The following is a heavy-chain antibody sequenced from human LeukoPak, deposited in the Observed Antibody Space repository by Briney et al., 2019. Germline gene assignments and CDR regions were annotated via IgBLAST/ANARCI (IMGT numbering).Heavy chain of an antibody. CDR1: GFTFSSYD. CDR3: ARAYCSGGSCYGAFDI. CDR2: IGTAGDT. V-gene: IGHV3-13*01. Sequence: GGSLRLSCAASGFTFSSYDMHWVRQATGKGLEWVSAIGTAGDTYYPGSVKGRFTISRENAKNSLYLQMNSLRAGDTAVYYCARAYCSGGSCYGAFDIWGQGTMVTASS. J-gene: IGHJ3*02. D-gene: IGHD2-15*01.